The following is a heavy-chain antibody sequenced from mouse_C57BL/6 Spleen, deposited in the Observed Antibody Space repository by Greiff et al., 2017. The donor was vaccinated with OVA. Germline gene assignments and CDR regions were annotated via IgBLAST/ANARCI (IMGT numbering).Heavy chain of an antibody. CDR2: IDPEDGET. CDR3: ARGDGSPSYWYFDV. D-gene: IGHD1-1*01. CDR1: GFNIKDYY. Sequence: EVQLQQSGAELVKPGASVKLSCTASGFNIKDYYMHWVKQRTEQGLEGIGRIDPEDGETKYAPKFQGQATITADTSSTTAYLQLSSLTSEDTAVYYCARGDGSPSYWYFDVWGTGTTVTVSS. J-gene: IGHJ1*03. V-gene: IGHV14-2*01.